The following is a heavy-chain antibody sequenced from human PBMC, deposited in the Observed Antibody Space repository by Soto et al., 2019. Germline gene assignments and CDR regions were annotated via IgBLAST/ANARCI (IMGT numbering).Heavy chain of an antibody. CDR2: ISYDGSNK. Sequence: QVQLVESGGGVVQPGRSLRLSCAASGFTFSSYAMHWVRQAPGKGLEWVAVISYDGSNKYYADSVKGRFTISRDNSKNTLYLQMNSRRAEDMAVYYCARDGGGYSYGEGFDYWGQGTLVTVSS. CDR1: GFTFSSYA. CDR3: ARDGGGYSYGEGFDY. J-gene: IGHJ4*02. V-gene: IGHV3-30-3*01. D-gene: IGHD5-18*01.